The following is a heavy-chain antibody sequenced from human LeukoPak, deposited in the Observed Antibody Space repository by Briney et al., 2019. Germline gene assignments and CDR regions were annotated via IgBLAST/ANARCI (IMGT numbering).Heavy chain of an antibody. CDR2: INAGNGNT. CDR1: GYTFTSYA. Sequence: ASVKVSCKASGYTFTSYAMHWVRQAPGQRLEWMGWINAGNGNTKYSQKFQGRVTITRDTSASTAYMELSSLRSEDTAVYYCARDLNISNPYYYYGMDGWGQGTTVTGSS. V-gene: IGHV1-3*01. CDR3: ARDLNISNPYYYYGMDG. J-gene: IGHJ6*02. D-gene: IGHD1-14*01.